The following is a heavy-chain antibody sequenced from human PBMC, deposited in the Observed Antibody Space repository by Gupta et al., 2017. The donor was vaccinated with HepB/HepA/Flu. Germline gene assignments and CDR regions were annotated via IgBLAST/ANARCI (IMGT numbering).Heavy chain of an antibody. CDR1: GFTFSNYW. V-gene: IGHV3-7*01. D-gene: IGHD1-26*01. CDR2: IPHNGSIL. CDR3: ARDLAAGTSGLGC. J-gene: IGHJ4*03. Sequence: EVQLVESGGGLVQPGGSLRLSCAGAGFTFSNYWMTWVRQAPGKGLEWVADIPHNGSILYYVDSGRGRFTISRDNAKNSVYLEMSSLRAEDAAVYDCARDLAAGTSGLGCWGQGTQVTVSS.